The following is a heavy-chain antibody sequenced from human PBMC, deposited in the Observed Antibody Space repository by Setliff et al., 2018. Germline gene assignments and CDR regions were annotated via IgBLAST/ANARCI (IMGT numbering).Heavy chain of an antibody. V-gene: IGHV3-21*01. CDR1: GFSFSTYT. CDR2: ISIRSDYI. CDR3: ARLRGIAVPGAPKYYSPGY. Sequence: PGGSLRLSCAASGFSFSTYTMNWVRQAPGGGLEWVSSISIRSDYIRYADSVKGRFAISRDNANNSLYLQMNGLRAEDTAVYYCARLRGIAVPGAPKYYSPGYWGQGTLVTVSS. D-gene: IGHD6-19*01. J-gene: IGHJ4*02.